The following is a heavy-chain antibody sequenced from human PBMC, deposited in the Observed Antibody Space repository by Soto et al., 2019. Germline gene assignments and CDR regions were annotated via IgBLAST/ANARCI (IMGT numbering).Heavy chain of an antibody. V-gene: IGHV1-3*01. Sequence: QVQLVQSGAEVKKPGASVKVSCKASGYTFTSYLMHWVRQAPGQRLEWMGWINAGNGNTKYSQKFQGRVTITRDTSGSTAYMELSSLRSDDTVVYYCTSLLYSSGWYVFDYWGQGTLVTVSS. D-gene: IGHD6-19*01. CDR1: GYTFTSYL. CDR2: INAGNGNT. CDR3: TSLLYSSGWYVFDY. J-gene: IGHJ4*02.